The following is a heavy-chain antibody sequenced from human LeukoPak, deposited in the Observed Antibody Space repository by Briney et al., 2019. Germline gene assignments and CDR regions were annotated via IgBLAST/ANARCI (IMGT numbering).Heavy chain of an antibody. V-gene: IGHV3-53*01. CDR3: ATQRMGGY. CDR2: INSGGRT. J-gene: IGHJ4*02. D-gene: IGHD1-26*01. Sequence: LAGGSLRLSCAASGFTVSSNYMSWVRQAPGKGLEWVSIINSGGRTYYADSVKGRFTISRDNSKNTLYLQMNSLRAEDTAVYYCATQRMGGYWGQGTLVTVYS. CDR1: GFTVSSNY.